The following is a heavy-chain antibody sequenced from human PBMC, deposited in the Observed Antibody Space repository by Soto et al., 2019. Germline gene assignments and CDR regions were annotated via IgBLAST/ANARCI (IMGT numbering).Heavy chain of an antibody. CDR2: ISGYNGDT. CDR3: AKNGQPPYYYYGLDV. V-gene: IGHV1-18*01. D-gene: IGHD2-8*01. Sequence: SVKTASKTAACSYTRYGICWVRQAHGQGLEWMGWISGYNGDTNYAQKFQGRVSMTIDTSTTTAYMELRSLTSDDTAVYYCAKNGQPPYYYYGLDVWGQGTKVTVS. CDR1: ACSYTRYG. J-gene: IGHJ6*02.